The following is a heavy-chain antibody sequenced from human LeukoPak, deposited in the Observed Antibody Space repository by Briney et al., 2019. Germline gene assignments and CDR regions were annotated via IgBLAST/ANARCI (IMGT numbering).Heavy chain of an antibody. D-gene: IGHD3-10*01. CDR3: ARDGAMVRGVIISRDY. Sequence: PSETLSLTCAVSGGSISSSSYYWGWIRQPPGKGLEWIGSIYYSGSTYYNPSLKSRVTISVDTSKNQFSLKLSSVTAADTAVYYCARDGAMVRGVIISRDYWGQGTLVTVSS. CDR1: GGSISSSSYY. CDR2: IYYSGST. V-gene: IGHV4-39*07. J-gene: IGHJ4*02.